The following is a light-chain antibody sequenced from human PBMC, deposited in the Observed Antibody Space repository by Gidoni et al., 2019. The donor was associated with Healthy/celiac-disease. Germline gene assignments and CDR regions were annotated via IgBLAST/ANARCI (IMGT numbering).Light chain of an antibody. CDR3: QQYNNEPRT. CDR1: QSVSSN. V-gene: IGKV3-15*01. J-gene: IGKJ1*01. Sequence: ELVMTPSPATLSVSPGERATISCRASQSVSSNLAWYQPKPGQAPMLLIYGASTLATGLPGRFSGSGSGKEFTLTISSLQSEDFAVYYCQQYNNEPRTFGQGNKVEIK. CDR2: GAS.